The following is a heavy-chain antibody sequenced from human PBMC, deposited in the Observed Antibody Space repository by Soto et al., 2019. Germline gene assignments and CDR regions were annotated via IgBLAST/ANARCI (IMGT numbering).Heavy chain of an antibody. J-gene: IGHJ6*02. Sequence: PGGSLRLSCAASGFTFSSYGMHWVRQAPGKGQEWVAVISYDGSNKYYADSVKGRFTISRDNSKNTLYLQMNSLRAEDTAVYYCAKVHDFVDTAMGQYYYYGMDVWGQGTTVTVSS. CDR3: AKVHDFVDTAMGQYYYYGMDV. D-gene: IGHD5-18*01. CDR1: GFTFSSYG. V-gene: IGHV3-30*18. CDR2: ISYDGSNK.